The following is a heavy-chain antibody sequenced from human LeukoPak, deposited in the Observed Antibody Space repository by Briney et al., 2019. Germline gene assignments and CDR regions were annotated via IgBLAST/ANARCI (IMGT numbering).Heavy chain of an antibody. V-gene: IGHV3-48*04. CDR3: ARDFFPIVDSTWYEIGY. Sequence: GGSLRLSCAASRFTFSNCAMSWVRQAPGKGLEWVSYISSIISTIYYADSVKGRFTISRDNAKNSLYLQMNSLRAEDTAVYYCARDFFPIVDSTWYEIGYWGQGTLVTVSS. D-gene: IGHD6-13*01. J-gene: IGHJ4*02. CDR1: RFTFSNCA. CDR2: ISSIISTI.